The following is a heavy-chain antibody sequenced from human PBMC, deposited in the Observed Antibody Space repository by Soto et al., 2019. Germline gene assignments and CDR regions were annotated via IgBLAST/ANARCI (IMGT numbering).Heavy chain of an antibody. V-gene: IGHV4-59*01. J-gene: IGHJ4*02. D-gene: IGHD2-2*01. CDR2: IHYSGTT. CDR1: CTSISSYY. CDR3: ARYNSYALDY. Sequence: SETLSLTCTVSCTSISSYYWSWIRQPPGKGLEWIANIHYSGTTNYNPSLARRVTLSVDTSKNQFSLKMTSVTAADRAMYFCARYNSYALDYWARGTLVTVSS.